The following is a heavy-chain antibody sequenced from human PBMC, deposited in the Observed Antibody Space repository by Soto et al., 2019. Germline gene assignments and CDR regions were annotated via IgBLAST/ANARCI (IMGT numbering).Heavy chain of an antibody. CDR3: VRDGTKNLRDWFDP. Sequence: SETLCLTCTFSGASISGFYWSWIRKSAGKGLEWIGRIYATGTTDYNPSLKSRVMMSVDTSKKQFSLKLRSVTAADTALYYCVRDGTKNLRDWFDPWGQGISVTVSS. CDR2: IYATGTT. D-gene: IGHD1-1*01. V-gene: IGHV4-4*07. CDR1: GASISGFY. J-gene: IGHJ5*02.